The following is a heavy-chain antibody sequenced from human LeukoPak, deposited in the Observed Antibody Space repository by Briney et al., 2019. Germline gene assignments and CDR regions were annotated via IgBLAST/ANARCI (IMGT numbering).Heavy chain of an antibody. J-gene: IGHJ3*02. V-gene: IGHV3-33*01. CDR2: IWSDGSNK. D-gene: IGHD6-13*01. Sequence: PGRSLRLSCAASGFTFSRNGMHWVRQAPGKGLEWVAVIWSDGSNKEYGDSVKGRFTISRDNSKNTLYLQMNSLRVEDTAVYYCARRQLQQNPFDIWGQGTMVTVSS. CDR3: ARRQLQQNPFDI. CDR1: GFTFSRNG.